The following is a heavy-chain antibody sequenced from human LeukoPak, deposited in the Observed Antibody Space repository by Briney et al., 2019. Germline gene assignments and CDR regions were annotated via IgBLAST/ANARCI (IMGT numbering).Heavy chain of an antibody. D-gene: IGHD2-21*01. CDR1: GGTFSSYT. Sequence: SVKVSCKXSGGTFSSYTISWVRQAPGQGLEWMGRIIPILGIANYSQKFQGRVTITADKSTSTAYMELSSLKSEDTAVYYCARDRRLVTYCGGDCYRWDYWGQGTLVTVSS. J-gene: IGHJ4*02. V-gene: IGHV1-69*04. CDR2: IIPILGIA. CDR3: ARDRRLVTYCGGDCYRWDY.